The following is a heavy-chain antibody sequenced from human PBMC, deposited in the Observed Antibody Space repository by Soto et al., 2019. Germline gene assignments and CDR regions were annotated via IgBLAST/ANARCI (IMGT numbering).Heavy chain of an antibody. CDR2: IYYSGST. CDR1: GDSLSSGDYY. CDR3: ARVHWSGYYRSAFNI. V-gene: IGHV4-30-4*01. D-gene: IGHD3-3*01. Sequence: SETLSLTCTVSGDSLSSGDYYWSWIRQPPGKGLECIAYIYYSGSTYYNPSLKSRVTMSVDTSKNQFSLKLSSVTAADTAVYFCARVHWSGYYRSAFNIWGQGTMVTVSS. J-gene: IGHJ3*02.